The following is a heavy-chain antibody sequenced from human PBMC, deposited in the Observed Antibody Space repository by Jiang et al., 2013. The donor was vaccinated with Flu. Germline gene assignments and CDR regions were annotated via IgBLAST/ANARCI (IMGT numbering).Heavy chain of an antibody. CDR2: FYYSGST. D-gene: IGHD3-3*01. V-gene: IGHV4-39*01. J-gene: IGHJ6*02. CDR3: ARHGFGGFRSGTSYYYYGLDV. CDR1: GGSISSSSYY. Sequence: LLKPSETLSLTCTVSGGSISSSSYYWGWIRQPPGKGLEWIGSFYYSGSTYYNPSLKSRVTISVDTSKNQFSLKLSSVTAADTAVYYCARHGFGGFRSGTSYYYYGLDVWGQGTTVTVSS.